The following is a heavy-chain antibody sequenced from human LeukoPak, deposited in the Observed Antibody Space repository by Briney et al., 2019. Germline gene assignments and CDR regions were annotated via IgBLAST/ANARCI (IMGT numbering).Heavy chain of an antibody. CDR3: ARDGFSAGTDY. D-gene: IGHD1-1*01. J-gene: IGHJ4*02. CDR1: GGTFSSYA. Sequence: ASVKVSCKASGGTFSSYAISWVRQAPGQGLEWMGRIIPILGIANYAQKFQGRVTITADKSTSTAYMELSSLRSEDTAVYYCARDGFSAGTDYWGQGTLVTVSS. V-gene: IGHV1-69*04. CDR2: IIPILGIA.